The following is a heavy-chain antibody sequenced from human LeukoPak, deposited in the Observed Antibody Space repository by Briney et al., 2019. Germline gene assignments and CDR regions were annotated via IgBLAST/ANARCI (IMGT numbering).Heavy chain of an antibody. CDR3: ARAPQGLATIFGVGPERRYYYMDV. CDR2: IYYSGST. Sequence: SETLSLTCTVSGGSISSYYWSWIRQPPGKGLEWIGYIYYSGSTNYNPSLKSRVTISVDTSKNQFSLKLSSVTAADTAVYYCARAPQGLATIFGVGPERRYYYMDVWRKGTTVTVSS. J-gene: IGHJ6*03. CDR1: GGSISSYY. V-gene: IGHV4-59*01. D-gene: IGHD3-3*01.